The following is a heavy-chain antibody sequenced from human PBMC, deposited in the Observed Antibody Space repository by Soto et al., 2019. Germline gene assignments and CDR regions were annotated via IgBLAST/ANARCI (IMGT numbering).Heavy chain of an antibody. CDR2: ITGSGDSA. CDR1: GFTFNNYA. CDR3: AKGRGTNYYYHMDV. Sequence: EVQLLESGGGLVQPGGSLRLSCAASGFTFNNYAINWVRQAPGKGLEWVSTITGSGDSAYYADSVKGRFIISRDNSKNTLYMQMHSLGAEDSAIYSCAKGRGTNYYYHMDVWGGGTTVTVSS. V-gene: IGHV3-23*01. J-gene: IGHJ6*03. D-gene: IGHD1-26*01.